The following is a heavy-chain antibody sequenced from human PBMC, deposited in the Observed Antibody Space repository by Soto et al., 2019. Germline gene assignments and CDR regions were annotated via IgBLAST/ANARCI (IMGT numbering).Heavy chain of an antibody. D-gene: IGHD6-19*01. Sequence: QVQLVESGEGVVQPGRSLRLSCAASGFTFSSYGMHWVRQAPGKGLEWVAVISYDGSTKYYPDSVKGRFTISRDNSKNTLYLQMYSLRAEDTAVYYCANGHSSGWYYFDYWGQGTLVTVSS. CDR2: ISYDGSTK. V-gene: IGHV3-30*18. CDR3: ANGHSSGWYYFDY. J-gene: IGHJ4*02. CDR1: GFTFSSYG.